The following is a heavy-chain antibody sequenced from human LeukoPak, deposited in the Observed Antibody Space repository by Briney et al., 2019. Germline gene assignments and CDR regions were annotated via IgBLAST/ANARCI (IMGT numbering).Heavy chain of an antibody. J-gene: IGHJ5*02. CDR3: ARQVGGTWWFDP. V-gene: IGHV5-10-1*01. CDR2: IDPSDSQS. D-gene: IGHD1-26*01. CDR1: GYSFTSYW. Sequence: GESLKISCKGSGYSFTSYWISWVRQMPGKGLEWMGRIDPSDSQSNYSPSFQGHVTISADKSISTAYLQWSSLKASDTAMYYRARQVGGTWWFDPWGQGTLVTVSS.